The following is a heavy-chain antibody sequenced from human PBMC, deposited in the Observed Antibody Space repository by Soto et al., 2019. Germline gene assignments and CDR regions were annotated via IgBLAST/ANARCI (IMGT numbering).Heavy chain of an antibody. CDR3: ARIDYSDGSAFRYLDL. CDR2: TYYRSHWYK. J-gene: IGHJ2*01. V-gene: IGHV6-1*01. Sequence: SPALSLTCVLSGDTVSSNSAAWNWIRQSPSRGLEWLGRTYYRSHWYKDYAVSVKSRIIISPDTSKNQFSLQLNSVTPEDTAVYYCARIDYSDGSAFRYLDLWGRGTLVNVSA. CDR1: GDTVSSNSAA. D-gene: IGHD3-22*01.